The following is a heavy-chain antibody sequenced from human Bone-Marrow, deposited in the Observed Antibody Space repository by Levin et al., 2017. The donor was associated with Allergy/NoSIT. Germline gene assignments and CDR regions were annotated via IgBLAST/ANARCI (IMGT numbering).Heavy chain of an antibody. Sequence: ASVKVSCKTSGYSFSSYGITWVRQAPGQGLEWVGWISGYNGKTNYEQKFQGRVSMTTDTSTNTGYMELRSLKSDDTAVYFCAEGARSETGGSYPLHDWGQGTLVNVSS. V-gene: IGHV1-18*01. J-gene: IGHJ4*02. CDR3: AEGARSETGGSYPLHD. CDR1: GYSFSSYG. CDR2: ISGYNGKT. D-gene: IGHD1-26*01.